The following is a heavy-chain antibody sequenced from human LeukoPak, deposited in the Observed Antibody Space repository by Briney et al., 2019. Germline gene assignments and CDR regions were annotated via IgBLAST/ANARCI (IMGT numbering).Heavy chain of an antibody. D-gene: IGHD1-14*01. CDR2: IHYSGST. CDR3: ARASITYYYYYYMGV. J-gene: IGHJ6*03. Sequence: PSETLSLTCTVSGGSITNYYWTWIRQPPGKGLEWIGYIHYSGSTNYNPSLKSRVTISVDTSKNQFSLKLSSVTAADTTVYYCARASITYYYYYYMGVWGKGTTVTVSS. V-gene: IGHV4-59*01. CDR1: GGSITNYY.